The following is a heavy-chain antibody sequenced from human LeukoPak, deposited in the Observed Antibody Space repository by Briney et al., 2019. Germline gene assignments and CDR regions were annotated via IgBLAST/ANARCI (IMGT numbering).Heavy chain of an antibody. V-gene: IGHV3-7*03. D-gene: IGHD1-26*01. Sequence: GGSLRLSCAASGFTFSSYWMNWVRQAPGKGLEWVANIKQDGSEKYYVDSVKGRFTVSRDDAYNSLHLQMNSLRAEDTAFYYCVKAYSGKYYDYFDHWGQGTLVSVSS. CDR1: GFTFSSYW. J-gene: IGHJ4*02. CDR3: VKAYSGKYYDYFDH. CDR2: IKQDGSEK.